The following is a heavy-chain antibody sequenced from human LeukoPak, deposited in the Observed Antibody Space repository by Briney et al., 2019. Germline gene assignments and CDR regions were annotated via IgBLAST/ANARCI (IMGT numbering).Heavy chain of an antibody. D-gene: IGHD2-15*01. J-gene: IGHJ4*02. CDR3: AKRGVVIRVILVGFHKEAYYFDS. CDR1: GITLSNYG. CDR2: ISDSGRST. Sequence: GGSLRLSCVVSGITLSNYGMSWVRQAPGKGLEWVAGISDSGRSTNYANSVKGRFTISRDNSKNTLYQQMNSLRAEDTAVYFCAKRGVVIRVILVGFHKEAYYFDSWGQGALVTVSS. V-gene: IGHV3-23*01.